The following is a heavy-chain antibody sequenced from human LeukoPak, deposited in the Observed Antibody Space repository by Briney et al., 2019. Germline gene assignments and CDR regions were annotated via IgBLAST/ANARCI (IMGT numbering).Heavy chain of an antibody. CDR1: GGTFSSYA. Sequence: ASVKVSCKASGGTFSSYAISWVRQAPGQGLELMGGIIPIFGTANYAQKFQGRVTITADESTSTAYMELSSLRSEDTAVYYCARDRLPQWELPGRAFDYWGQGTLVTVSS. CDR3: ARDRLPQWELPGRAFDY. CDR2: IIPIFGTA. D-gene: IGHD1-26*01. J-gene: IGHJ4*02. V-gene: IGHV1-69*01.